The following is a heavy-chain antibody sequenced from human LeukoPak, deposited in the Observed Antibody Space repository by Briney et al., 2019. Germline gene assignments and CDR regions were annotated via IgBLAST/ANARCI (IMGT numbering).Heavy chain of an antibody. D-gene: IGHD3-22*01. J-gene: IGHJ3*02. Sequence: GESLKISCKGSGSCFTSYWIGWVRQMPGKGLEGMGIIYPGDSDTRYSPSFQGQVTISADKSISTAYLQWSSLKASDTAMYYCASHTSYYDSSGRDAFDIWGQGTMVTVSS. CDR3: ASHTSYYDSSGRDAFDI. CDR1: GSCFTSYW. V-gene: IGHV5-51*01. CDR2: IYPGDSDT.